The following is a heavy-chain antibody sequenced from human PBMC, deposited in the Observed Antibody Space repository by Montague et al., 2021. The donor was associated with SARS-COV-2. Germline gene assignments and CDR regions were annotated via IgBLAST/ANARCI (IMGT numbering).Heavy chain of an antibody. CDR3: ATFYVDTVSDTNAFDL. J-gene: IGHJ3*01. CDR2: IYSGDTT. D-gene: IGHD5-18*01. CDR1: GFSVSSNY. Sequence: SLRLSCAASGFSVSSNYMTWVRQPPGKGLEWVSTIYSGDTTYYSDSVQGRCTISTDHSKNTAFIQMNSLSTEDTAQYYCATFYVDTVSDTNAFDLWGQGTLVTVSS. V-gene: IGHV3-53*03.